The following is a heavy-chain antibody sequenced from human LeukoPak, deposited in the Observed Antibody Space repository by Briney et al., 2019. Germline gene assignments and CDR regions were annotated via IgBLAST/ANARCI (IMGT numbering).Heavy chain of an antibody. J-gene: IGHJ4*02. D-gene: IGHD6-19*01. CDR2: IYPGDSDI. Sequence: GESLKISCKGSGYSFTSYWIGWVRQMPGKGLEWMGIIYPGDSDIRYSPSFQGQVTISADKSITTAYLQWSSLKASDTAMYYCARGGSVPAHAANYWGQGTLVTVSS. CDR3: ARGGSVPAHAANY. CDR1: GYSFTSYW. V-gene: IGHV5-51*01.